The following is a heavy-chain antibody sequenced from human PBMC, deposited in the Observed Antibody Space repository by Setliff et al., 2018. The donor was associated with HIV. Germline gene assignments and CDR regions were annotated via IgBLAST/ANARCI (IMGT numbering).Heavy chain of an antibody. CDR2: IKQDGSEK. CDR3: ARKLRPGHGVDV. V-gene: IGHV3-7*01. D-gene: IGHD3-10*01. J-gene: IGHJ6*02. CDR1: GFSFSSYW. Sequence: LRLSCAASGFSFSSYWMSWVRQAPGKGLEWVANIKQDGSEKYYVDSVKGRFTISRDNAKNSMDLQMNSLRAEDTAIYYCARKLRPGHGVDVWGQGTTVTVSS.